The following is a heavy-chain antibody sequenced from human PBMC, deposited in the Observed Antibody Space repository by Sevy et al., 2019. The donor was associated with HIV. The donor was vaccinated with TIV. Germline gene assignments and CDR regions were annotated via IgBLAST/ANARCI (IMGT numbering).Heavy chain of an antibody. V-gene: IGHV4-59*12. CDR2: IYYSGST. D-gene: IGHD3-3*01. Sequence: SETLSLTCTVSGGSISSYYWSWIRQPPGKGLEWIGYIYYSGSTNYNPSLKSRVTISVDTSKNQFSLKLSSVTAADTAVHYCARRLRFLSYGMDVWGQGTTVTVSS. CDR1: GGSISSYY. J-gene: IGHJ6*02. CDR3: ARRLRFLSYGMDV.